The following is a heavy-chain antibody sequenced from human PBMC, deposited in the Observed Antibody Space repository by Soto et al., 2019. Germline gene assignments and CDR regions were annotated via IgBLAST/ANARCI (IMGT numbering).Heavy chain of an antibody. CDR1: GDTFNFYT. D-gene: IGHD3-10*01. V-gene: IGHV1-69*02. Sequence: QVQLVQSGAEVKKPGSSVKVSCKASGDTFNFYTINWVRQAPGLGLEWMGRFNPILSFSNSALKFQGRVTLTADKSTSTAYMWLSSLRSEDTAIYYCATSFGSGSRAFDYWGQGALVTVSS. J-gene: IGHJ4*02. CDR3: ATSFGSGSRAFDY. CDR2: FNPILSFS.